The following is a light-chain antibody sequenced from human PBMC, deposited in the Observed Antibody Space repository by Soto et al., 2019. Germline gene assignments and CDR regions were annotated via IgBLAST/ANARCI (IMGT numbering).Light chain of an antibody. CDR1: QSIGSW. CDR2: AAS. V-gene: IGKV1-5*01. CDR3: QQDYNYPWT. J-gene: IGKJ1*01. Sequence: IQMTQSPSTLSAPVGDRVTITCRASQSIGSWLAGYQQKPGKDPNLLIYAASSLQSGVPSRFSGSGSGTDFTLTISSLQPEDFATYYCQQDYNYPWTCGQGTKV.